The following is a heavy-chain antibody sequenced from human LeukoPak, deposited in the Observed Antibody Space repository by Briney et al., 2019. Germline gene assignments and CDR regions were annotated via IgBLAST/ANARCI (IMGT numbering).Heavy chain of an antibody. V-gene: IGHV5-51*01. D-gene: IGHD5-12*01. CDR1: GYNFGTSW. J-gene: IGHJ4*02. CDR3: TKQGGRYSGYDFRCDS. CDR2: IYPRDSDV. Sequence: GESLKISCKASGYNFGTSWIGWVRQKPGKGLEWMAIIYPRDSDVKYNPSFQGQVTISADKSMTTAYLRWDSLKASDSAMYYCTKQGGRYSGYDFRCDSWGQGTLITVSS.